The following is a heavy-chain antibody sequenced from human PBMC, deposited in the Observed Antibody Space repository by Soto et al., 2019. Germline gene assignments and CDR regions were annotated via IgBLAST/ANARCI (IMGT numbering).Heavy chain of an antibody. Sequence: PSETLSLTCAVSGGSISSSNWWSWVRQPPGKGLEWIGEIYHSGRTNYNPSLKSRVTISVDKSKNQFSLKLSSVTAADTAVYYCARDQNFYGSGSYEADWFDPWGQGTLVTVSS. CDR3: ARDQNFYGSGSYEADWFDP. V-gene: IGHV4-4*02. CDR1: GGSISSSNW. CDR2: IYHSGRT. D-gene: IGHD3-10*01. J-gene: IGHJ5*02.